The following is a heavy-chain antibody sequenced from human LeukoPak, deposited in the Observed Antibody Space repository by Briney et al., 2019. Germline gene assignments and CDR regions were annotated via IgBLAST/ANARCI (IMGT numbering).Heavy chain of an antibody. CDR1: GFTFHTYA. CDR2: ISGSGGST. D-gene: IGHD6-19*01. J-gene: IGHJ4*02. Sequence: GVSLTLSCAASGFTFHTYALTWVRQARGKGLEGVSAISGSGGSTYYADSVKGRFAICRDNSKNTLYLQMSSLRAEDTALYYCAKYNSDWYDDYWGQGTLVTVSS. V-gene: IGHV3-23*01. CDR3: AKYNSDWYDDY.